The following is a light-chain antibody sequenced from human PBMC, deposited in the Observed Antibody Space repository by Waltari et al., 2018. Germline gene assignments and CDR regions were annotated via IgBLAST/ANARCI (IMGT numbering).Light chain of an antibody. CDR1: SSDIGYYDL. V-gene: IGLV2-14*02. CDR3: SSYTSSSTLV. J-gene: IGLJ2*01. CDR2: EVT. Sequence: QSALTQPASVSGSLGQSITVSCTGTSSDIGYYDLVSWYQQHPGRAPKLCIYEVTKRPSGVCSRFSGSKSGNTASLTISGLQAEDEADYYCSSYTSSSTLVFGGGTKLTVL.